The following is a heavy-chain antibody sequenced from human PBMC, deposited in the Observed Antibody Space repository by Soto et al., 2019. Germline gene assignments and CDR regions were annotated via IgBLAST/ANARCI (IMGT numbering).Heavy chain of an antibody. Sequence: ASVKVSCKASGYTFTSYAMHWVRQAPGQVLEWMGWISAYNGNTNFAQKLQGRVSLTTDTSSTTAYMELRSLTSDDTAVYYCARDLVPGYTGFSDYWGQGTLVTVSS. CDR1: GYTFTSYA. CDR3: ARDLVPGYTGFSDY. D-gene: IGHD5-12*01. CDR2: ISAYNGNT. J-gene: IGHJ4*02. V-gene: IGHV1-18*01.